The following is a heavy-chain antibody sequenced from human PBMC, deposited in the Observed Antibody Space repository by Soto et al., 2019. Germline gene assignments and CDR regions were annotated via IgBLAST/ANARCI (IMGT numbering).Heavy chain of an antibody. CDR2: FFYTGST. CDR1: GGSITDYY. D-gene: IGHD2-2*01. CDR3: VRGADYCSTSSSCFEGYYYYMDV. Sequence: PSETLSLTCTVSGGSITDYYWSWIRQPPGKGLEWIGHFFYTGSTNYNPSLRSRVTTSVDTSKNQLSLKLGPVTAADTAVSYCVRGADYCSTSSSCFEGYYYYMDVWGKGTTVTVSS. V-gene: IGHV4-59*08. J-gene: IGHJ6*03.